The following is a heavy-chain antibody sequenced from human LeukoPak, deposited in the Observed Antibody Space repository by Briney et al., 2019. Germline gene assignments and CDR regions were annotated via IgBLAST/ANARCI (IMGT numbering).Heavy chain of an antibody. CDR3: VKSEGRVALVCPDY. J-gene: IGHJ4*02. CDR2: IFPGDSDT. V-gene: IGHV5-51*01. D-gene: IGHD2-15*01. CDR1: GYNFLSHG. Sequence: GESLKISCMTYGYNFLSHGIGWVRQMPGQGLEYMGRIFPGDSDTRYSPSFQGQVTISADKSINTAYLQWSSLKASDTAMYYCVKSEGRVALVCPDYWGQGTLVTVSS.